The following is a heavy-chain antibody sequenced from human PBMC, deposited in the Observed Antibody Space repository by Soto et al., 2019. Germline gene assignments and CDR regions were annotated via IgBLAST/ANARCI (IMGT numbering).Heavy chain of an antibody. Sequence: QITLKESGPTLVKPTQTLTLTCTFSGFSLSTRGVAVGWFRQPPGKALEWLALIYWDEDKWYSPSLKSRLTITDATSKNRLVLTITNIDPVDTATYCCAHRPRGSAYYFDYWGQGTLVTVSS. D-gene: IGHD5-12*01. CDR1: GFSLSTRGVA. J-gene: IGHJ4*02. V-gene: IGHV2-5*02. CDR2: IYWDEDK. CDR3: AHRPRGSAYYFDY.